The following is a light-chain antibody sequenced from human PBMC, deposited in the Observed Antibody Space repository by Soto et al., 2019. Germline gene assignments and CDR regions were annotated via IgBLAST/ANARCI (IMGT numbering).Light chain of an antibody. Sequence: DNQMTQSPSSLTASVGDRVTITCRASQSISTYLNWYQQKPGKAPKLLMYRASSLQSGVPSRFSGSGSGTDFTLTISSLQPEDFATYYCQQSYSIPYTFGQGTKLEIK. CDR1: QSISTY. V-gene: IGKV1-39*01. CDR2: RAS. J-gene: IGKJ2*01. CDR3: QQSYSIPYT.